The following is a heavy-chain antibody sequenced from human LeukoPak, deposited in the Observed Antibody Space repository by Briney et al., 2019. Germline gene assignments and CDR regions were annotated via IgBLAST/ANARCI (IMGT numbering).Heavy chain of an antibody. D-gene: IGHD6-19*01. CDR2: ISGSGGST. Sequence: PGGSLRLSCAASGFTFSSYAMSWVRQAPGKGLEWVSAISGSGGSTYYADSVKGRFTISRDNSKNTLYLQMNSLRAEDTAVYYCAKDFEQWLVLFHFDYWGQGTLVTVSS. CDR3: AKDFEQWLVLFHFDY. V-gene: IGHV3-23*01. CDR1: GFTFSSYA. J-gene: IGHJ4*02.